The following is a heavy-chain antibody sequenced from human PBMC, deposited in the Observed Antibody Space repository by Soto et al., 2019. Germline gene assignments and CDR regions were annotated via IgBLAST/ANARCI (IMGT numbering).Heavy chain of an antibody. Sequence: LRLSCAASGFTFDDYAMHWVRQAPGKGLEWVSGISWNSGSIGYADSVKGRFTISRDNAKNSLYLQMNSLRAEDTALYYCAKEIIXAVAGKGVRNYCYGMDVWGQGTTVTVSS. D-gene: IGHD6-19*01. J-gene: IGHJ6*02. CDR3: AKEIIXAVAGKGVRNYCYGMDV. V-gene: IGHV3-9*01. CDR1: GFTFDDYA. CDR2: ISWNSGSI.